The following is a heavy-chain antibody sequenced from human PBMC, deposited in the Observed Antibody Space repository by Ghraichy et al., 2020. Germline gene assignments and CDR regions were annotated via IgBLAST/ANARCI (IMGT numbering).Heavy chain of an antibody. CDR3: ARESVLTGMGDDASDI. Sequence: GGSLRLSCAASGFTFSSHYMTWVRQAPGKGLEWVANIKQDGSDTFYLDSVRGRFTISRDNAKNSLYLQMNSLRADDTAVYCCARESVLTGMGDDASDIWGQGTMVTVSS. V-gene: IGHV3-7*03. D-gene: IGHD3-9*01. CDR2: IKQDGSDT. CDR1: GFTFSSHY. J-gene: IGHJ3*02.